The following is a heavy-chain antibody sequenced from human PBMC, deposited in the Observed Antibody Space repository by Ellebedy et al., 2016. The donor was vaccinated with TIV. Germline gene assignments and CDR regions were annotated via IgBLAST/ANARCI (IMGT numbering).Heavy chain of an antibody. CDR2: VDYSGRA. Sequence: MPSETLSLTCSASGVSFSSSSDHWGRLRQPPGKGLEWIGSVDYSGRAYNNPSLKSRVTSSVDTSKNQFSLKLTSVTAADTAVYFCARDSDGEYTSFDLWGRGALVIVSS. CDR1: GVSFSSSSDH. D-gene: IGHD4-17*01. CDR3: ARDSDGEYTSFDL. V-gene: IGHV4-39*07. J-gene: IGHJ2*01.